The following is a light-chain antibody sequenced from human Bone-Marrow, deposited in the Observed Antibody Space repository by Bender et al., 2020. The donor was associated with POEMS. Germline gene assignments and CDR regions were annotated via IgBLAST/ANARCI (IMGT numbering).Light chain of an antibody. CDR2: DVS. V-gene: IGLV2-11*01. Sequence: QSALTQPRSVSGSPGQSVTISCTGTSGDVGGYNYVSWYQHHPGKAPKLMIFDVSKRPSGVPDRFSASKSDNTASLTISGLQAEDEADYYCCSFRSNGAYVFGTGTTVTV. CDR1: SGDVGGYNY. J-gene: IGLJ1*01. CDR3: CSFRSNGAYV.